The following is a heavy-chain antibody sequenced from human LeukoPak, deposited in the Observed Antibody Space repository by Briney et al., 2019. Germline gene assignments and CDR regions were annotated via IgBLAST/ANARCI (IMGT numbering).Heavy chain of an antibody. Sequence: GGSLRLSCVASGFTFSSYAMSWVRQAPGKGLEWVSSISVSGGSTNYAGSVKGRFTISRDNSKNTLYLQMSSVRAEDTAVYYCGKGQRGIGDPWGQGTLVTVSS. V-gene: IGHV3-23*01. CDR2: ISVSGGST. CDR1: GFTFSSYA. J-gene: IGHJ5*02. CDR3: GKGQRGIGDP. D-gene: IGHD1-26*01.